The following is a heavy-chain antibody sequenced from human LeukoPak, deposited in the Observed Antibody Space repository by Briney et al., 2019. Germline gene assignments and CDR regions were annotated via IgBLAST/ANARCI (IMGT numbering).Heavy chain of an antibody. CDR2: IYYSGST. CDR1: GGSISSYY. D-gene: IGHD3-22*01. CDR3: ARSASYYESSGYYPYDAFGI. J-gene: IGHJ3*02. V-gene: IGHV4-59*01. Sequence: ASETLSLTCTVSGGSISSYYWSWIRQPPGKGLEWIGYIYYSGSTNYNPSLKSRVTISVDTSKNQFSLKLSSVTAADTAVYYCARSASYYESSGYYPYDAFGIWGQGTMVTVSS.